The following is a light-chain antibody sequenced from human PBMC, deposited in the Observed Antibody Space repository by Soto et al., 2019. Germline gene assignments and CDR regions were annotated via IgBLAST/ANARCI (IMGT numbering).Light chain of an antibody. CDR3: QQYGSSPWT. CDR1: QSVSSSY. CDR2: GAS. J-gene: IGKJ1*01. V-gene: IGKV3-20*01. Sequence: QGERATLSCLASQSVSSSYLAWYQQTPGQAPRPLIYGASSRATGIPDRFSGSGSGTDFTLTISRLEPEDFAVYYCQQYGSSPWTFGQGTKVDI.